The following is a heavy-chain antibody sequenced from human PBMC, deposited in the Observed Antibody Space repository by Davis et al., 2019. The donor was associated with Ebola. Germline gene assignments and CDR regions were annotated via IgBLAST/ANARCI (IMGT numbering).Heavy chain of an antibody. CDR1: GGSIRSYS. D-gene: IGHD3-22*01. Sequence: MPSETLSLTCSVSGGSIRSYSWSWIRQPPGKGLEWIGYIYYSGSTDYSPSLRGRVTISLDTSKNQFSLKLSSVTAADTAVYYCASLRQTYDSSGYSQPFDSWGQGTLVTVSS. V-gene: IGHV4-59*08. J-gene: IGHJ4*02. CDR2: IYYSGST. CDR3: ASLRQTYDSSGYSQPFDS.